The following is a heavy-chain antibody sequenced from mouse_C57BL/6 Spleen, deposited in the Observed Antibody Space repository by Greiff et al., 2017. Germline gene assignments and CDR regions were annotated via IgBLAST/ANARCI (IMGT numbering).Heavy chain of an antibody. J-gene: IGHJ2*01. CDR3: VRQGGLYYYCDY. CDR1: GFSFNTYA. Sequence: EVKLVESGGGLVQPKGSLKLSCAASGFSFNTYAMNWVRQAPGKGLEWVARIRSKSNNYATYYADSVKDRFTISRDDSESMLYLQMNNLKTEDTAMYYCVRQGGLYYYCDYWGQGTTLTVSS. D-gene: IGHD1-1*01. V-gene: IGHV10-1*01. CDR2: IRSKSNNYAT.